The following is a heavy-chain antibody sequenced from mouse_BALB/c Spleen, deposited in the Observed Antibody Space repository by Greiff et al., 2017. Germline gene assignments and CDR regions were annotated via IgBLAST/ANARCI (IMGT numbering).Heavy chain of an antibody. V-gene: IGHV6-6*02. D-gene: IGHD1-1*01. CDR3: TRLNYYGSTYYAMDY. Sequence: EVKLVESGGGLVQPGGSMKLSCVASGFTFSNYWMNWVRQSPEKGLEWVAEIRLKSNNYATHYAESVKGRFTISRDDSKSSVYLQMNNLRAEDTGIYYCTRLNYYGSTYYAMDYWGQGTSVTVSS. CDR1: GFTFSNYW. J-gene: IGHJ4*01. CDR2: IRLKSNNYAT.